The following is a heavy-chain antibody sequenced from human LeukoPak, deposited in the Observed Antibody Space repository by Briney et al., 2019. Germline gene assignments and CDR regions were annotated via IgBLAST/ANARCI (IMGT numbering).Heavy chain of an antibody. CDR3: ARERQNKDFWSGGDY. Sequence: GGSLRLSCAASGFTFSTYWMSWVSQAPGKGLEWVANIKQDGSEKYYVDSVKGRFTISRDNPKNSLYLQMNTPRPEDTAVYYCARERQNKDFWSGGDYWGQGTLVTVSS. CDR1: GFTFSTYW. V-gene: IGHV3-7*01. J-gene: IGHJ4*02. D-gene: IGHD3-3*01. CDR2: IKQDGSEK.